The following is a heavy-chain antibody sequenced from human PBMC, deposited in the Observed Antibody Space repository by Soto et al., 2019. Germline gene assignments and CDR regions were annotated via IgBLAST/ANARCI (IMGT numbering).Heavy chain of an antibody. Sequence: GESLKISCKGSGYSFTSYWIGWVRQMPGKGLEWMRIIYPGDSDTRYSPSFQGQVTISADKSISTAYLQWSSLKASDTAMYYCARQRYTWSTPPYQYGMDVWGQGTTVTVSS. CDR1: GYSFTSYW. V-gene: IGHV5-51*01. CDR3: ARQRYTWSTPPYQYGMDV. CDR2: IYPGDSDT. J-gene: IGHJ6*02. D-gene: IGHD1-20*01.